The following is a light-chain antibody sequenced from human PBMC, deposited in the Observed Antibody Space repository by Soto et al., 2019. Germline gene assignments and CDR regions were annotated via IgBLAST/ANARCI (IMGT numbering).Light chain of an antibody. V-gene: IGLV2-8*01. CDR1: SSDVGGYNS. J-gene: IGLJ2*01. Sequence: QSVLTQPPSASGSPGQSVTISCTGTSSDVGGYNSVSWYQQHPGKAPKLLIYEVSKRPSGVPDRFSGSKSDNTASLTVSGLQAEDEADYYCSSFAGGNNLLFGGGTKLTVL. CDR3: SSFAGGNNLL. CDR2: EVS.